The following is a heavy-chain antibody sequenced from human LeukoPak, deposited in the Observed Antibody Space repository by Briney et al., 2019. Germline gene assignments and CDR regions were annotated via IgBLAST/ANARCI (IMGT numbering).Heavy chain of an antibody. J-gene: IGHJ3*01. Sequence: GGSLRPSCAASGFTFSRCWMSWVRQAPGKGLEWVANIKQDGSEKYYVDSVKGRFTISRDNAKNSLYLQMNSLRAEDTAVYYCASEVVADAFDVWGQGTMVTVSS. V-gene: IGHV3-7*01. D-gene: IGHD2-15*01. CDR3: ASEVVADAFDV. CDR2: IKQDGSEK. CDR1: GFTFSRCW.